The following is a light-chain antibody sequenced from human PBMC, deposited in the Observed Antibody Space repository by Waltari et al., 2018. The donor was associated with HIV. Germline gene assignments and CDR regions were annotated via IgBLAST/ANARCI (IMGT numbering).Light chain of an antibody. CDR2: RNN. V-gene: IGLV1-47*01. J-gene: IGLJ3*02. Sequence: QSVLTQPPSASGTPGQRVTISCSGSSSNIGSKYVYWYQQLPGTAPKLLIYRNNQRASGFPDRFSGSKSGTSASLAISGLRSEDEADYYCAAWDDSLSGVVFGGGTKLTVL. CDR3: AAWDDSLSGVV. CDR1: SSNIGSKY.